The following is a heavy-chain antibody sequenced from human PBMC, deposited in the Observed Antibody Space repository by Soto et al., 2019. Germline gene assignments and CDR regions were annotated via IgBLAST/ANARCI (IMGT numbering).Heavy chain of an antibody. D-gene: IGHD3-3*01. CDR3: ARIFDFWSGYYFSY. V-gene: IGHV2-5*02. J-gene: IGHJ4*02. Sequence: ESGSTLANPTQTLTLTCTFSGLSRGASGVAVGWIRHAPRKAPEWLAFIFWDDDKRYSPSLENRLTITKDTSKNQVVLTMTNMDPVDTATYYCARIFDFWSGYYFSYWGRGTLVTVSS. CDR1: GLSRGASGVA. CDR2: IFWDDDK.